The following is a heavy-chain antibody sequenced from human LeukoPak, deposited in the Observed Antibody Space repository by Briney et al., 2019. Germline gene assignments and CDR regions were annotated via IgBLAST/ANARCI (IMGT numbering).Heavy chain of an antibody. CDR2: IIPIFGTA. D-gene: IGHD6-6*01. V-gene: IGHV1-69*13. J-gene: IGHJ4*02. Sequence: ASVKVSCKASGGTFSSYAISWVRQAPGQGLEWIGGIIPIFGTANYAQKFQGRVTITADESTSTAYMELSSLRSEDTAVYYCARGDSSSPTNPFDYWGQGTLVTVSS. CDR1: GGTFSSYA. CDR3: ARGDSSSPTNPFDY.